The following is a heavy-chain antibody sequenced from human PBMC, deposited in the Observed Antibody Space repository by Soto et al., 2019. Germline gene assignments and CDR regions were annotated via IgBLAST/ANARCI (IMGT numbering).Heavy chain of an antibody. Sequence: QVQLQQWGAGLLKPSETLSLTCAVYGGSFSGYYWSWIRQPPGKGLEWIGEINHSGSTNYNPFLKSRVTISVDTSKNQFSLKLSSVTAADTAVYYCARGGRYSYGLRTTQSPHYYYYGMDVWGQGTTVTVSS. D-gene: IGHD5-18*01. J-gene: IGHJ6*02. CDR2: INHSGST. V-gene: IGHV4-34*01. CDR1: GGSFSGYY. CDR3: ARGGRYSYGLRTTQSPHYYYYGMDV.